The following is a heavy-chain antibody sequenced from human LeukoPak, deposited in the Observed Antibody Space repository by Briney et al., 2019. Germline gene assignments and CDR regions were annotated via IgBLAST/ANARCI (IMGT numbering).Heavy chain of an antibody. D-gene: IGHD1-26*01. CDR1: GGTFSSYA. CDR3: ARHLSGSYYGYYFDY. Sequence: GASVRVSCKASGGTFSSYAISWVRQAPGQGLEWMGRIIPILGIANYAQKFQGRVTITADKSTSTAYMELSSLRSEDTAVYYCARHLSGSYYGYYFDYWGQGTLVTVSS. V-gene: IGHV1-69*04. J-gene: IGHJ4*02. CDR2: IIPILGIA.